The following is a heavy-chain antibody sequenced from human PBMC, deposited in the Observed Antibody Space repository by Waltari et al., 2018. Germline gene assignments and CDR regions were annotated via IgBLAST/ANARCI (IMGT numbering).Heavy chain of an antibody. CDR3: AILFFYDSSGYYWDY. V-gene: IGHV1-2*06. J-gene: IGHJ4*02. CDR2: INPNSGGT. CDR1: GYTFTGYY. Sequence: QVQLVQSGAEVKKPGASVKVSCKASGYTFTGYYMHWVRQAPGQGLEWMGRINPNSGGTNYAQKFQGRVTMTRDTSISTAYIELSRLRSDDTAVYYCAILFFYDSSGYYWDYWGQGTLVTVSS. D-gene: IGHD3-22*01.